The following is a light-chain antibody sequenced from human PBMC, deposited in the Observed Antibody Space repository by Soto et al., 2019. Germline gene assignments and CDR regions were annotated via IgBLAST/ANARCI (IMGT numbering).Light chain of an antibody. CDR2: AAS. CDR3: LQDYNYPWT. CDR1: QGIRND. J-gene: IGKJ1*01. Sequence: QQTQPPSSRSPLLFRCLTLTCRASQGIRNDLGWYQQKPGKAPKLLIYAASSLQSGVPSRFSGSGSGTDFTLTISSLQPEDFATYYCLQDYNYPWTFGQGTKVDIK. V-gene: IGKV1-6*01.